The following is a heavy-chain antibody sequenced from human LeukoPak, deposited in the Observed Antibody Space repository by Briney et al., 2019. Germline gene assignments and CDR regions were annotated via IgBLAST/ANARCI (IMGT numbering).Heavy chain of an antibody. CDR2: IRYDGSNK. CDR1: GFTFSSYG. Sequence: GGSLRLSCAASGFTFSSYGMHWVRQAPGKGLEWVAFIRYDGSNKYYADSVKGRFTISRDNSKNTLYLQMNSLRAEDTAVYYCAKTLIIGQGWLRGSFDYWGQGILVTVSS. V-gene: IGHV3-30*02. CDR3: AKTLIIGQGWLRGSFDY. D-gene: IGHD5-12*01. J-gene: IGHJ4*02.